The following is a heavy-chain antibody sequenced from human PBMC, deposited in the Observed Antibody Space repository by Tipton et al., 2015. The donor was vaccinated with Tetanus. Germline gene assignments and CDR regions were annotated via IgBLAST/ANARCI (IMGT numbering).Heavy chain of an antibody. CDR1: GGSISDKKYY. CDR3: ATMTPVDWYFDL. CDR2: IYFEGST. D-gene: IGHD4-23*01. V-gene: IGHV4-39*02. Sequence: TLSLTCTVSGGSISDKKYYWGWIRQPPGKGLEWIASIYFEGSTYYSPSLKSRLSIAVDTSQNLFSLRLTSVTAADTAIYYCATMTPVDWYFDLWGRGTLVTVSS. J-gene: IGHJ2*01.